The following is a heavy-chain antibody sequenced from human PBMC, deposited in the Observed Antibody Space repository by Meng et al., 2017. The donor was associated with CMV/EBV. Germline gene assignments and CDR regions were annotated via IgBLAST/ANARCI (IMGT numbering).Heavy chain of an antibody. CDR3: ARDEGGYSAETRYDY. CDR2: INPNSGGT. D-gene: IGHD5-12*01. V-gene: IGHV1-2*02. J-gene: IGHJ4*02. Sequence: ASVKVSCEASGYTFTGYYMHWVRQAPGQGLEWMGWINPNSGGTNYAQKFQGRVTMTRDTSISTAYMELSRLRSDDTAVYYCARDEGGYSAETRYDYWGQGTLVTVSS. CDR1: GYTFTGYY.